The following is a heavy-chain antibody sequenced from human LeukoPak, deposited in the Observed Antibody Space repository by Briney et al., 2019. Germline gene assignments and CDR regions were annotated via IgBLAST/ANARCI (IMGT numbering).Heavy chain of an antibody. Sequence: SETLSLTCTVSGGSISSYYWSWIRQPPGKGLEWVGYIYTSGSTNYNPSLKSRVTISVDTSKNQFSLKLSSVTAADTAVYYCARRRVVPAAIMYYYYYMDVWGKGTTVTVSS. CDR3: ARRRVVPAAIMYYYYYMDV. V-gene: IGHV4-4*09. D-gene: IGHD2-2*01. J-gene: IGHJ6*03. CDR1: GGSISSYY. CDR2: IYTSGST.